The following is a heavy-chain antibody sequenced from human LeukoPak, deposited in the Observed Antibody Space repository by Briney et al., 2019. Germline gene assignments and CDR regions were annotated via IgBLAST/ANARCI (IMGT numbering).Heavy chain of an antibody. CDR3: ARVAEYSSGWYDPFDY. CDR2: INANTGNP. CDR1: GYTFTSYA. Sequence: ASVKVSCKASGYTFTSYAMNWVRQAPGQGLEWMGWINANTGNPTYAQGFTGRCVFSLDTSVSTAYLQISSLKAEDTAVYSCARVAEYSSGWYDPFDYWGQGTLVTVSS. V-gene: IGHV7-4-1*02. D-gene: IGHD6-19*01. J-gene: IGHJ4*02.